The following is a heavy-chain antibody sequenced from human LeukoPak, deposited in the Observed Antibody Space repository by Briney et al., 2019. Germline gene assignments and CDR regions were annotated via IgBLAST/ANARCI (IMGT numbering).Heavy chain of an antibody. J-gene: IGHJ4*02. CDR1: GFTFSSYV. V-gene: IGHV3-48*03. CDR2: MSSTGDII. Sequence: GGSLRLSCSGSGFTFSSYVMHWVRQAPGKGLEWVSYMSSTGDIIYYADSVKGRFTISRDNAKNTLYLQMNSLRAEDTAVYYCARGYINYVDYWGQGTLVTVSS. CDR3: ARGYINYVDY. D-gene: IGHD5-24*01.